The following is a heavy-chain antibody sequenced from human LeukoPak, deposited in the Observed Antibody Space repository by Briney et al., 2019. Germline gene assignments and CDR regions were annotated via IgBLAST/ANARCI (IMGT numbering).Heavy chain of an antibody. CDR3: AMCGYQLLYDAFDY. CDR2: IIPIFGTA. Sequence: ASVKVSCKASGGTFSSYAISWVRQAPGQGLEWMGGIIPIFGTANYAQKFQGRVTITTDESTSTAYMELSSLRSEDTAVYYCAMCGYQLLYDAFDYWGQGTLVTVSS. V-gene: IGHV1-69*05. J-gene: IGHJ4*02. D-gene: IGHD2-2*02. CDR1: GGTFSSYA.